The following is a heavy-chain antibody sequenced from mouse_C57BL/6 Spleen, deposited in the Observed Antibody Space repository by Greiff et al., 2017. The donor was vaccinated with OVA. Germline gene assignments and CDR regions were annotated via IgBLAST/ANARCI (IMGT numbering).Heavy chain of an antibody. CDR3: AGWIATVGGDWYFDV. CDR1: GYAFSSSW. V-gene: IGHV1-82*01. CDR2: IYPGDGDT. D-gene: IGHD1-1*01. Sequence: VQLVESGPELVKPGASVKISCKASGYAFSSSWMNWVKQRPGKGLEWIGRIYPGDGDTNYNGKFKGKATLTADKSSSTAYMQLSSLTSEDSAVYFCAGWIATVGGDWYFDVWGKGTTVTVSA. J-gene: IGHJ1*03.